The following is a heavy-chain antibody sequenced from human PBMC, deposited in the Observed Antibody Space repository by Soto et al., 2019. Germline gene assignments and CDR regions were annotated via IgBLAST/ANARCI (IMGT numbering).Heavy chain of an antibody. J-gene: IGHJ3*02. CDR3: ARVLKSSGWDNDVFDI. CDR2: IDTYGGAT. V-gene: IGHV3-74*01. CDR1: GFTFSSYW. Sequence: PGGSLRLSCAASGFTFSSYWMHWVRQAPGKGLVWVSRIDTYGGATRYADSVKGRFTISRDNAKSTMFLHMDSLRAEDTAVYYCARVLKSSGWDNDVFDIWGQGTMVTVSS. D-gene: IGHD6-19*01.